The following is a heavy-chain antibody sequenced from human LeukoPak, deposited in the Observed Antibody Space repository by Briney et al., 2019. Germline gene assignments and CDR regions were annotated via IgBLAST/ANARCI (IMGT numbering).Heavy chain of an antibody. D-gene: IGHD6-19*01. CDR3: AVDPGIAVAGTGTFAY. V-gene: IGHV1-18*01. Sequence: ASVKVSCKASGYTFTSYGISWVRQAPGQGLEWMGWISAYNGNTNYAQKLQGRVTMTTDTSTSTAYMELRSLRSDDTAVYYCAVDPGIAVAGTGTFAYWGQGTLVTVSS. CDR1: GYTFTSYG. CDR2: ISAYNGNT. J-gene: IGHJ4*02.